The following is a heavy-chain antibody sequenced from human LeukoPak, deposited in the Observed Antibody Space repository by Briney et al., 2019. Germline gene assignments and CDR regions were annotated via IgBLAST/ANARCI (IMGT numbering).Heavy chain of an antibody. J-gene: IGHJ4*02. CDR3: ARSLQLGELSFGY. CDR2: MNPNTGNT. Sequence: ASVKVSCQASGYTFINYDINWVRQATGQGLEWMGWMNPNTGNTGYAQNFQGRVTITRNTSISTAYMELSSLRCEDTAMYYCARSLQLGELSFGYWGQGTLVTVSS. CDR1: GYTFINYD. V-gene: IGHV1-8*03. D-gene: IGHD3-16*02.